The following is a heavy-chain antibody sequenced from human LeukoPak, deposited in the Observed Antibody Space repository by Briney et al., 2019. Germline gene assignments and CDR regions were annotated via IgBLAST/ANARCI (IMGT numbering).Heavy chain of an antibody. CDR1: GITLSNYG. CDR3: AKRGVVIRVILGGFHKEAYYFDS. Sequence: GGSLRLSCAGSGITLSNYGMSWVRQAPGKGLEWVAGISGSGSSTHYADSVNGRFTISRDNRKNTLYLQLNSLRAEDTEVYFCAKRGVVIRVILGGFHKEAYYFDSWGQGALVTVSS. V-gene: IGHV3-23*01. J-gene: IGHJ4*02. CDR2: ISGSGSST. D-gene: IGHD3-10*01.